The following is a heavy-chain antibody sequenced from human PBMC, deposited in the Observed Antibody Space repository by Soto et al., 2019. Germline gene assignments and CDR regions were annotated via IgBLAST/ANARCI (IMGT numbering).Heavy chain of an antibody. D-gene: IGHD5-12*01. J-gene: IGHJ4*02. V-gene: IGHV3-30*18. CDR2: ISYDGSNK. CDR1: GFTFSSYG. Sequence: QVQLVESGGGVVQPGRSLRLSCAASGFTFSSYGMHWVRQAPGKGLEWVAVISYDGSNKYYADSVKGRFTISRDNSKNTLYLQMNSLGAEDTAVYYCAKDGEMATPYFFDYWGQGTLVTVSS. CDR3: AKDGEMATPYFFDY.